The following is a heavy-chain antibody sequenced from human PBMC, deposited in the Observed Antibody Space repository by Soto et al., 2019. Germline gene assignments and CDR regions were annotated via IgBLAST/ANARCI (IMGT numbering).Heavy chain of an antibody. V-gene: IGHV1-18*01. CDR2: ISAYNGNT. J-gene: IGHJ3*02. D-gene: IGHD2-15*01. Sequence: QVQLVQSGAEVKKPGASVKVSCKASGYTFTSYGISWVRQAPGQGLEWMGWISAYNGNTNYAQKLQGRVTMTTDTSTRTAYMELRSLRSDDTAVYYCARAQGVVVVAAAVDAFDIWGQGTMVTVSS. CDR3: ARAQGVVVVAAAVDAFDI. CDR1: GYTFTSYG.